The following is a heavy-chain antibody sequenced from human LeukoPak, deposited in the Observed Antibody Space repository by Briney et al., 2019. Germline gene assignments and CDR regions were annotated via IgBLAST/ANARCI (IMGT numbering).Heavy chain of an antibody. V-gene: IGHV1-69*13. CDR3: ARVLIVVVPAATNPRYYFDY. D-gene: IGHD2-2*01. J-gene: IGHJ4*02. CDR1: GGTFSSYA. Sequence: SVKVSCKASGGTFSSYAISWVRQAPGQGLEWMGGIIPIFGTANYAQKFQGRVTITADESTSTAYMELSSLRSEDTAVYYCARVLIVVVPAATNPRYYFDYWGQGTLVTVSS. CDR2: IIPIFGTA.